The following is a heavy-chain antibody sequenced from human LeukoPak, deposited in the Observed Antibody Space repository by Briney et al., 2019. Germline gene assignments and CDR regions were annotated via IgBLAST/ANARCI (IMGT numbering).Heavy chain of an antibody. J-gene: IGHJ6*02. V-gene: IGHV5-51*01. CDR1: GYTFSSYW. CDR3: ARHQGATKSYYYYGMDV. Sequence: GESLKISCKGSGYTFSSYWIAWVRHMPGKGLEWMGIIYPGDSDTRYSPSFQGQVTISVEKSISTAYLQWNSLKASDTAVYYCARHQGATKSYYYYGMDVWGQGTTVTVSS. CDR2: IYPGDSDT. D-gene: IGHD5-12*01.